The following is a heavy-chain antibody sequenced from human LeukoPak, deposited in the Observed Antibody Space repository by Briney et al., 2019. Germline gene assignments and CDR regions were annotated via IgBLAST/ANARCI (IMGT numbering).Heavy chain of an antibody. CDR3: ARDALLWSGELSNWFDP. V-gene: IGHV1-18*01. CDR1: GHTFTSYG. Sequence: ASGKVSCKASGHTFTSYGISWVRQAPGQGLEWMGWISAYNGNTNYAQKLQGRVTMTTDTSTSTAYMELRSLRSDDTAVYYCARDALLWSGELSNWFDPWVQGTLVTVSS. CDR2: ISAYNGNT. D-gene: IGHD3-10*01. J-gene: IGHJ5*02.